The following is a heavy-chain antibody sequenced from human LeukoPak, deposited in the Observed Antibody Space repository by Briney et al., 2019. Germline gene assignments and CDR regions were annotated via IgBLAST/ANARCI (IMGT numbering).Heavy chain of an antibody. J-gene: IGHJ4*02. CDR2: IIQDGSEK. CDR3: ARRGYSYGWVY. CDR1: RFTFNTYG. D-gene: IGHD5-18*01. V-gene: IGHV3-7*01. Sequence: GGSLRLSCLACRFTFNTYGMNWVRQAPGKGLEWVANIIQDGSEKYYVDSVKGRFTISRDNAKNSLYLQMNSLRAEDTAVYYCARRGYSYGWVYWGQRTLVTLSS.